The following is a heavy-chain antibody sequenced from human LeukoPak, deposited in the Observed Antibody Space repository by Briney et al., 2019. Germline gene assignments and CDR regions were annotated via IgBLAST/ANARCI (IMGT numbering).Heavy chain of an antibody. V-gene: IGHV4-30-2*01. Sequence: PSETLSLTCAVSGGSISSGGYSWSWIRQPPGKGLEWLGYIYHTGSTYYNPSLKSRVTISVDLSKNHFSLKLNSVTAADTAVYYCARGGGTSCSGGSCYPAMQQGWFDPWAREPWSPSPQ. CDR1: GGSISSGGYS. CDR2: IYHTGST. D-gene: IGHD2-15*01. CDR3: ARGGGTSCSGGSCYPAMQQGWFDP. J-gene: IGHJ5*02.